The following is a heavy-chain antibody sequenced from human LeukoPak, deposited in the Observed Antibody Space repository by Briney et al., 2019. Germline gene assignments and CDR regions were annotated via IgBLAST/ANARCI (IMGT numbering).Heavy chain of an antibody. CDR3: VKQGKYPAYPDFDY. CDR2: ISGSGNTV. V-gene: IGHV3-23*01. CDR1: GFNFDTYS. D-gene: IGHD2/OR15-2a*01. Sequence: PGGSLRLSCAASGFNFDTYSMSWVRQAPGKGLGWVSVISGSGNTVYYADSVKGRFTISRDNSKITLYLHMSSLRVEDTAVYFCVKQGKYPAYPDFDYWGQGTLVTVSS. J-gene: IGHJ4*02.